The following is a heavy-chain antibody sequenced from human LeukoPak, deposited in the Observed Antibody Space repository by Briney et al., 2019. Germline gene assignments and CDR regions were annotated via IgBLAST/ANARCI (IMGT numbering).Heavy chain of an antibody. D-gene: IGHD2-2*01. J-gene: IGHJ2*01. CDR1: GFTFSSYA. Sequence: GGSLRLSCVASGFTFSSYAMHWVRQAPGKGLEWVTFIRYDGTTKFYADSVKGRFTISRDNSKNSLYLQMNSLRAEDTAVYYCAGSLRAYCSSTSCWYFDLWGRGTLVTVSS. CDR2: IRYDGTTK. V-gene: IGHV3-30*02. CDR3: AGSLRAYCSSTSCWYFDL.